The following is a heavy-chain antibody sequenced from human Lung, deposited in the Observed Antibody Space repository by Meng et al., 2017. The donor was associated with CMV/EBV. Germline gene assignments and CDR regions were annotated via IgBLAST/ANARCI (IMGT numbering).Heavy chain of an antibody. Sequence: ASVKVSCKASGYTFTGYFIHWVRQAPGQGLEWMGWINPKSGGTNFAQRFPGRVTMTRDTSISTVYMELRSLRSDDTAVYYCARALHVEYIDSSGYHDHWGQGNXVHVSS. J-gene: IGHJ4*02. CDR1: GYTFTGYF. D-gene: IGHD3-22*01. CDR3: ARALHVEYIDSSGYHDH. V-gene: IGHV1-2*02. CDR2: INPKSGGT.